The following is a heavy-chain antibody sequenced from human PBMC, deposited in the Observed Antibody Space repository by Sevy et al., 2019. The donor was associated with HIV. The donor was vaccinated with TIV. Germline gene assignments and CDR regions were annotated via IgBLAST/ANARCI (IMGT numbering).Heavy chain of an antibody. CDR1: GGPISDYY. Sequence: SETLSLTCTVSGGPISDYYWSWIRQPPGKGLEWIGYFYYGSGTTNYNPSLKSRVTISIDTSKNQFSLKVSSVTAADTAVYYCARQGGNVNTLYAFHIWGQGTMVTVSS. CDR3: ARQGGNVNTLYAFHI. D-gene: IGHD2-8*01. J-gene: IGHJ3*02. CDR2: FYYGSGTT. V-gene: IGHV4-59*08.